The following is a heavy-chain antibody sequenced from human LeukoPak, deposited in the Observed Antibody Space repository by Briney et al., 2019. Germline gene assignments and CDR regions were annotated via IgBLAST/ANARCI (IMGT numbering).Heavy chain of an antibody. CDR3: ARGPSITMIRGGQWYYYMDV. D-gene: IGHD3-10*01. V-gene: IGHV1-46*01. Sequence: ASVKVSCKASGYTFTGYYMHWVRQAPGQGLEWMGWINPSGGSTNYAQKFQGRVTMTRDTSTNTVYMELSNLRSEDTAVYYCARGPSITMIRGGQWYYYMDVWGKGTTVTISS. CDR1: GYTFTGYY. CDR2: INPSGGST. J-gene: IGHJ6*03.